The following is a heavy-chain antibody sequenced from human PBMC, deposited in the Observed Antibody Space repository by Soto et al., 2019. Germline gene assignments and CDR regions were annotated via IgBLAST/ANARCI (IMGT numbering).Heavy chain of an antibody. Sequence: GGSLRLSCAASGFTFTSDWMHWVRQAPGEGLVWVSHINNDGSSTSYADSVKGRFTISRDNAKDTLYLQIHTLRAEDTAVYYCTTHLNYYDSSGYYYLNWFDPWGQGTLVTVSS. V-gene: IGHV3-74*01. CDR1: GFTFTSDW. D-gene: IGHD3-22*01. J-gene: IGHJ5*02. CDR3: TTHLNYYDSSGYYYLNWFDP. CDR2: INNDGSST.